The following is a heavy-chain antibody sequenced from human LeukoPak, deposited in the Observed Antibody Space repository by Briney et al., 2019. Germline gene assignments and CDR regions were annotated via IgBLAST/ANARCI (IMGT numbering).Heavy chain of an antibody. D-gene: IGHD4-11*01. CDR3: ARESAYSTWTAFDY. V-gene: IGHV3-33*01. CDR2: IWYDGSNK. J-gene: IGHJ4*02. Sequence: GGSLRLCCAASGFTFSSYGMHWVRQAPGKGLEWVAVIWYDGSNKYYADSVKGRFTISRDNSKNTLYLQMNSLRAEDTAVYYCARESAYSTWTAFDYWGQGTLVTVSS. CDR1: GFTFSSYG.